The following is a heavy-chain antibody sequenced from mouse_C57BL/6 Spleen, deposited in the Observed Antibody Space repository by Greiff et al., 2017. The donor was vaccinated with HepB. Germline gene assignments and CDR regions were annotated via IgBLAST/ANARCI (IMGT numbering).Heavy chain of an antibody. Sequence: VQLQESGPGLVAPSQSLSITCTVSGFSLTSYGVDWVRQPPGKGLEWLGVIWGGGSTNYNSALMSRLSISKDNSKSQVFLKMNSLHTDDTAMYYCAKQGFGGSSYAYWYFDVWGTGTTVTVSS. CDR1: GFSLTSYG. CDR3: AKQGFGGSSYAYWYFDV. J-gene: IGHJ1*03. D-gene: IGHD1-1*01. CDR2: IWGGGST. V-gene: IGHV2-9*01.